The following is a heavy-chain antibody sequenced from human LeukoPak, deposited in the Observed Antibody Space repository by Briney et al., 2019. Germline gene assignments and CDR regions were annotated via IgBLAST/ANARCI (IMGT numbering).Heavy chain of an antibody. D-gene: IGHD3-10*01. CDR1: GGSFRGYY. CDR2: INHSGST. J-gene: IGHJ5*02. V-gene: IGHV4-34*01. Sequence: SETLSLTCAVYGGSFRGYYWSWIRQPPGKGLEWIGEINHSGSTNYNPSLKSRVTISVDTSKNQFSLKLSSVTAADTAVYYCARRTYPYYGSGSPWFDPWGQGTLVTVSS. CDR3: ARRTYPYYGSGSPWFDP.